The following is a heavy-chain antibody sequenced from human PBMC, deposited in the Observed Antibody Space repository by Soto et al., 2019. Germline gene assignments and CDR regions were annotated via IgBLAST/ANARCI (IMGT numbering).Heavy chain of an antibody. D-gene: IGHD4-17*01. CDR1: GFTFRNYA. Sequence: EVQLVESGGGLVQPGRSLTLSCAASGFTFRNYAMHWVRQAPGKGLEWVSGITWNSGNIGYADSVKGRFTISRDNAKSSLYLQMNSLTVGDTALYYCAIFRTVTTPFDHWGQGTLVTVSS. CDR2: ITWNSGNI. J-gene: IGHJ4*02. CDR3: AIFRTVTTPFDH. V-gene: IGHV3-9*01.